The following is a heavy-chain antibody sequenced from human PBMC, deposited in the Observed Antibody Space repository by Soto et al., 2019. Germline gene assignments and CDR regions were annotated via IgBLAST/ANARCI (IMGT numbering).Heavy chain of an antibody. Sequence: PGESLKISFKGSGYSFTSYWISWVRQMPGKGLEWMGRIDPSDSYTNYSPSFQGHVTISADKSISTAYLQWSSLEASDTAMYYCARNKVVADTGFDYCGQGTLVTVSS. CDR1: GYSFTSYW. D-gene: IGHD2-15*01. CDR2: IDPSDSYT. V-gene: IGHV5-10-1*01. J-gene: IGHJ4*02. CDR3: ARNKVVADTGFDY.